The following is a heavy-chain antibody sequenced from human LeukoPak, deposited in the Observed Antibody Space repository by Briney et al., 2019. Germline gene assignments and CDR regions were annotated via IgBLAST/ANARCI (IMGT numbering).Heavy chain of an antibody. CDR1: GGSISSGDYY. J-gene: IGHJ3*02. CDR2: IYYSGST. D-gene: IGHD5-12*01. V-gene: IGHV4-30-4*01. CDR3: AREVAGGSDAFDI. Sequence: SETLSLTCTVSGGSISSGDYYWSWIRQPPGKGLEWIGYIYYSGSTYYNPSLKSRVTISVDTSKNQFSLKLSSVTAADTAVYYCAREVAGGSDAFDIWGQGTMVTVSS.